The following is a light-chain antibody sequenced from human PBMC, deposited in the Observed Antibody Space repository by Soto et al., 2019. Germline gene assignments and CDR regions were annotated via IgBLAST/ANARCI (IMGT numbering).Light chain of an antibody. CDR2: GVS. Sequence: EIVMTQSPANLSASPGERATLSCRTSQSVSSDLAWYQQKPGQAPRLLIYGVSTRASGVSARFSGSGSGTEFTLTISSLQSEYAAVYYCQQYNNWSPITFGQGTRLEIK. J-gene: IGKJ5*01. CDR3: QQYNNWSPIT. CDR1: QSVSSD. V-gene: IGKV3-15*01.